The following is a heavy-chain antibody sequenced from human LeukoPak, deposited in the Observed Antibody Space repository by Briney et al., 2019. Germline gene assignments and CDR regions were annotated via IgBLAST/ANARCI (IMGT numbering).Heavy chain of an antibody. Sequence: PGGSLLLSCAASGFPFDDYGMSCVRQAPGKGLEWVSAISGSGDSTFYAASVKGRFTISRDNSKNTLCMLMNSLRAEDTAVYYCAKTLPTFYGSGSYYKNPIDYWGQGTLVTVSS. D-gene: IGHD3-10*01. CDR3: AKTLPTFYGSGSYYKNPIDY. V-gene: IGHV3-23*01. CDR1: GFPFDDYG. J-gene: IGHJ4*02. CDR2: ISGSGDST.